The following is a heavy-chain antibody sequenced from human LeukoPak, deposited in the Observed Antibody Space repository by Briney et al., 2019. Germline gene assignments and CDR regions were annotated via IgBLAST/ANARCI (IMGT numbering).Heavy chain of an antibody. CDR3: ARESSSSTEVDV. CDR1: GFTFSSYW. J-gene: IGHJ6*02. D-gene: IGHD6-6*01. V-gene: IGHV3-74*01. CDR2: IKSDGSRT. Sequence: GGSLRLSCAASGFTFSSYWMHWVRQAPGKGLVGVSRIKSDGSRTSYADSVKGRFTISRDNAKNTLYLQMNSLRAEDTALYYCARESSSSTEVDVWGQGTTVTVSS.